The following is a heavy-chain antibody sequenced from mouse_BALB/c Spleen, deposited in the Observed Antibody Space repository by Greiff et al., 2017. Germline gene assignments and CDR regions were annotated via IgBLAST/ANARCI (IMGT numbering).Heavy chain of an antibody. Sequence: EVQGVESGPGLVKPSQSLSLTCTVTGYSITSDYAWNWIRQFPGNKLEWMGYISYSGSTSYNPSLKSRISITRDTSKNQFFLQLNSVTTEDTATYYCARSPYYGSSEDYFDYWGQGTTLTVSS. D-gene: IGHD1-1*01. CDR3: ARSPYYGSSEDYFDY. J-gene: IGHJ2*01. V-gene: IGHV3-2*02. CDR2: ISYSGST. CDR1: GYSITSDYA.